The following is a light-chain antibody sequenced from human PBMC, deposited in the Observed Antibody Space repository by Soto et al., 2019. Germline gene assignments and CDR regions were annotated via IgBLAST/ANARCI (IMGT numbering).Light chain of an antibody. CDR2: GVS. V-gene: IGKV3-15*01. CDR1: QSVGSN. J-gene: IGKJ4*01. CDR3: QQRSNWRVT. Sequence: VITQSPATLSVSPGEGATLSCRASQSVGSNLARYHQKHAQAPTLLIYGVSTRATGTPARFSGSGSGTEFTITISSLEPEDIAVDDCQQRSNWRVTFGGGTKVDIK.